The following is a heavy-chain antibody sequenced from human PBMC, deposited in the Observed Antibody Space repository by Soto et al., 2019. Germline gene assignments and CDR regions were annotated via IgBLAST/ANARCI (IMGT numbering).Heavy chain of an antibody. CDR2: IFYSGST. CDR1: GGSISNPIYY. J-gene: IGHJ5*01. Sequence: QLQLRESGPGLVKPSETLSLTCTVSGGSISNPIYYWAWIRQPPGKGLEWIGSIFYSGSTYYNPSLKSRVTMSVDTSQNQFSLRLSSVTAADTAVYYCAGRTSLASVEIISGGLSGYNWVDPWGRGTLVTVSS. CDR3: AGRTSLASVEIISGGLSGYNWVDP. D-gene: IGHD3-16*01. V-gene: IGHV4-39*01.